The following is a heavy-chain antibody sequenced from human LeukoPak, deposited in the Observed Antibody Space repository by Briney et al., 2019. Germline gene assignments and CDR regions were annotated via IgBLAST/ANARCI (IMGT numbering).Heavy chain of an antibody. CDR2: IYSSGST. J-gene: IGHJ4*02. V-gene: IGHV4-59*01. Sequence: GSLSLSCAASGFTFSDFYVSWIRQPPGKGLEWIGYIYSSGSTNYNPSLRSRVSISVDTSENQFSLNLSSVTAADTAVYYCARRSWGSDFDYWGQGALVTVSS. D-gene: IGHD3-16*01. CDR3: ARRSWGSDFDY. CDR1: GFTFSDFY.